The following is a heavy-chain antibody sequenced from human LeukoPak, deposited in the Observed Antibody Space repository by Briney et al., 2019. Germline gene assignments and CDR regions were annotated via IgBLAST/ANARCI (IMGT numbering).Heavy chain of an antibody. D-gene: IGHD1-26*01. CDR2: IKQDGSEK. CDR1: GFTFSNYW. CDR3: VRGTNRLVGGPPTDY. V-gene: IGHV3-7*01. J-gene: IGHJ4*02. Sequence: TGGSLRLSCVASGFTFSNYWMSWVRQVPGKGLEWVANIKQDGSEKYYVDSVKGRFTISRDNAQNSLFVQMNSLRVDDTAVYYCVRGTNRLVGGPPTDYWGQGTLVTVSS.